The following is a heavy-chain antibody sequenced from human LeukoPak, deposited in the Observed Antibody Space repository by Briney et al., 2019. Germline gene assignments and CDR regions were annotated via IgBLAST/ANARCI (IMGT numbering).Heavy chain of an antibody. CDR1: GYSFTSYW. CDR2: IYPGDSDT. J-gene: IGHJ3*02. CDR3: ARVGYCSGGSCSVGAFDI. Sequence: GGSLEISCQGSGYSFTSYWIGWVRQVPGKGLEWMGIIYPGDSDTRYSPSFQGQVTISADKSISTAYLQWSSLKASDTAMYYCARVGYCSGGSCSVGAFDIWGQGTMVTVSS. V-gene: IGHV5-51*01. D-gene: IGHD2-15*01.